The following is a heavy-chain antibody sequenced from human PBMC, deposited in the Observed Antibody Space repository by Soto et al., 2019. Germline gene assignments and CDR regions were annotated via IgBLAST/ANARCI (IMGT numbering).Heavy chain of an antibody. V-gene: IGHV3-30-3*01. J-gene: IGHJ4*02. Sequence: WWSLRLSCSASVLSLRSYAMHWFRQAPGRGLDWMAVISYDGGIKYYADSVKGRFTISRDNSKNTLYLRMDSLRPEDTALYSCARSTTWYHLFDSWGQGTLVTVSS. CDR3: ARSTTWYHLFDS. CDR2: ISYDGGIK. CDR1: VLSLRSYA. D-gene: IGHD1-1*01.